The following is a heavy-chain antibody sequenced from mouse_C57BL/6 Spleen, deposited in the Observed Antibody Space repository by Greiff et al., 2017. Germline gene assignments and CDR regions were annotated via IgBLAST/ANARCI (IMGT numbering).Heavy chain of an antibody. CDR1: GFTFSDYG. J-gene: IGHJ4*01. V-gene: IGHV5-17*01. Sequence: EVKLMESGGGLVKPGGSLKLSCAASGFTFSDYGMHWVRQAPEKGLEWVAYISSGSSTIYYADTVKGRFTISRDNAKNTRFLPMTSLRSEDTAMYYCARERWDHAMDYWGQGTSVTVSS. D-gene: IGHD4-1*01. CDR2: ISSGSSTI. CDR3: ARERWDHAMDY.